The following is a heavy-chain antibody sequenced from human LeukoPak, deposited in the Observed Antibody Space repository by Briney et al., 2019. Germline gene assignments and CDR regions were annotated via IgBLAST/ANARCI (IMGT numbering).Heavy chain of an antibody. CDR2: ISSSSYI. V-gene: IGHV3-21*01. CDR1: GFTFSSYS. D-gene: IGHD6-6*01. Sequence: GGSLRLSCAASGFTFSSYSMNWVRQAPGKGLEWVSSISSSSYIYYADSVKGRFTISRDNAKNSLYLQMNSLRAEDTAVYYCARGAASSSLSADDYGMDVWGQGTTVTVSS. CDR3: ARGAASSSLSADDYGMDV. J-gene: IGHJ6*02.